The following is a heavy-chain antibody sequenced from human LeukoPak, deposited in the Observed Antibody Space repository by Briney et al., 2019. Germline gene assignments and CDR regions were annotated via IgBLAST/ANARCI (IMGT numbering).Heavy chain of an antibody. Sequence: PSQTLSLTCTVSGGSIRSDGYSWTWLRQHPGKGLEWIGYIFHSGSTYYNPSLKSRVTISVDTSKNQFSLKLSSVTAADTAVYYCARSPGVTWISGGGYYFDYWGQGTLVTVSS. CDR2: IFHSGST. J-gene: IGHJ4*02. CDR3: ARSPGVTWISGGGYYFDY. CDR1: GGSIRSDGYS. D-gene: IGHD3-16*01. V-gene: IGHV4-31*03.